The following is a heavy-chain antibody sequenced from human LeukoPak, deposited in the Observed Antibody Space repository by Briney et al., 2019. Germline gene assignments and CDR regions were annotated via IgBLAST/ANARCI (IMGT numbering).Heavy chain of an antibody. CDR2: FFYGGSS. Sequence: SSETLSLTCTVSGAPITTYFWSWIRQPPGEGLEWIGNFFYGGSSDYSPSLQSRVTILADTSTNQVSLDLISVTAADTAVFFCARVICTCTRCPRTDSFDIWGQGILVTVSS. J-gene: IGHJ3*02. CDR3: ARVICTCTRCPRTDSFDI. V-gene: IGHV4-59*01. D-gene: IGHD2-8*01. CDR1: GAPITTYF.